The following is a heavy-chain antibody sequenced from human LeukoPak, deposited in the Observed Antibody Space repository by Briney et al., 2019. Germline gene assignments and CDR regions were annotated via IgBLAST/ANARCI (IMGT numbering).Heavy chain of an antibody. V-gene: IGHV3-23*01. J-gene: IGHJ5*02. CDR2: ISGGGGIT. CDR3: ARTQYSSGWYNWFDP. D-gene: IGHD6-19*01. Sequence: GGSLRLSCAASGFTISSYAMSWVRQAPGKGLEWVSAISGGGGITYYADSVKGRFTISRDNSKNTLYLQMNSLRAEDTAVYYCARTQYSSGWYNWFDPWGQGTLVTVSS. CDR1: GFTISSYA.